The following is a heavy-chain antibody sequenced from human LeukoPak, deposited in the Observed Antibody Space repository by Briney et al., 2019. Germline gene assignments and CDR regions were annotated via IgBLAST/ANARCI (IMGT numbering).Heavy chain of an antibody. Sequence: SVKVSCKASGGTFSSYAISWVRQAPGQGLEWMGRIIPILGIANYAQKFQGRVTITADKSTSTAYMELSSLRSEDTAVYYCARAAYCGGDCYPDYYYYYGMDVWDQGTTVTVSS. D-gene: IGHD2-21*02. CDR3: ARAAYCGGDCYPDYYYYYGMDV. J-gene: IGHJ6*02. CDR2: IIPILGIA. V-gene: IGHV1-69*04. CDR1: GGTFSSYA.